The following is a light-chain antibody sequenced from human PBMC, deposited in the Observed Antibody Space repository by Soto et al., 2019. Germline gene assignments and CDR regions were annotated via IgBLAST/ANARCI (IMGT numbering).Light chain of an antibody. J-gene: IGLJ3*02. CDR1: SSDIGAYKY. Sequence: QSALTQPASVSASPGQSITISCNGTSSDIGAYKYVSWYQQHPGKVPKLIVYEVSYRPSGVSDRFSGSKSGNTASLTSSGLQAEDEDDYYCSSYTHSITEVFGGGTKLTVL. V-gene: IGLV2-14*01. CDR3: SSYTHSITEV. CDR2: EVS.